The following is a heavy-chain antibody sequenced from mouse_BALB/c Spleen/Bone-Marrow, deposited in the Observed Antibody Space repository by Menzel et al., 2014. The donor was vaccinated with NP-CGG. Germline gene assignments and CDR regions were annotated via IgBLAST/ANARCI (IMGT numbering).Heavy chain of an antibody. Sequence: VQLKESGGGLVQPGGARKLSCAASGFTFSSFGMHWGRQAPERGLEWVAYISSGSSTIYYADTVKSRFTISRDNPKNTLFLQMTSLRSEDTAMYYCARGGNWEDFDYWGQGTTLTVSS. CDR3: ARGGNWEDFDY. CDR2: ISSGSSTI. D-gene: IGHD4-1*01. V-gene: IGHV5-17*02. J-gene: IGHJ2*01. CDR1: GFTFSSFG.